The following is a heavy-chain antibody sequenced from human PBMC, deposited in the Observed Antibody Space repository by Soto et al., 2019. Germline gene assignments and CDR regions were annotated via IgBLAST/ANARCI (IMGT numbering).Heavy chain of an antibody. CDR2: IYYSGST. CDR3: ARSNYGSESYYNPCYYGMDV. Sequence: PSETLSLTCTVSGGSTSSSNYYWGWIRHPPGKGLEWIGSIYYSGSTYYNSSLKSRVTISVDTSRNQFSLKLTSVTAADTAVYNCARSNYGSESYYNPCYYGMDVWGQGTTVTVS. V-gene: IGHV4-39*01. D-gene: IGHD3-10*01. CDR1: GGSTSSSNYY. J-gene: IGHJ6*02.